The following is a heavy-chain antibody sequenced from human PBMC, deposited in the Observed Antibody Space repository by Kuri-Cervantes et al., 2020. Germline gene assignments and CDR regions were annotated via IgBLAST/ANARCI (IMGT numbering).Heavy chain of an antibody. CDR3: ARLDTAMGGRAY. CDR2: MKRDGSES. CDR1: GFTSNNYW. V-gene: IGHV3-7*01. D-gene: IGHD5-18*01. Sequence: GESLKISCAVSGFTSNNYWMSWVRQAPGKGLEWVAMMKRDGSESYYVDSMTGRFTISRDNAKNSLYLQMNSLRAEDTAMYYCARLDTAMGGRAYWGQGTLVTVSS. J-gene: IGHJ4*02.